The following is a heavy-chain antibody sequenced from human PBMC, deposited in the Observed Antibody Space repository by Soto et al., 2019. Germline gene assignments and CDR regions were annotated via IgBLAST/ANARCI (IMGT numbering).Heavy chain of an antibody. CDR1: GFTFGDYA. CDR2: IRSKAYGGTT. CDR3: TRDGYSNYEDYYYYGMDV. Sequence: PGGSLRLSCTASGFTFGDYAMSWFRQAPGKGLEWVGFIRSKAYGGTTEYAASVKGRFTISRDDSKSIAYLQMNSLKTEDTAVYYCTRDGYSNYEDYYYYGMDVWGQGTTVTVSS. D-gene: IGHD5-12*01. V-gene: IGHV3-49*03. J-gene: IGHJ6*02.